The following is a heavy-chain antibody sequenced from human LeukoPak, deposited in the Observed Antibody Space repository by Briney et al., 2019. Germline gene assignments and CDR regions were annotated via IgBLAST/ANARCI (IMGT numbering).Heavy chain of an antibody. CDR1: GFSFSIYG. CDR2: IWYDGRDK. Sequence: GRSLRLSCAASGFSFSIYGMHWVRQAPGKGLEWVAVIWYDGRDKYYADSVKGRFTISRDNSKNTLYLQMNSLRAEDTAVYYCARDAGIAVAGTSAFDIWGQGTMVTVSS. J-gene: IGHJ3*02. V-gene: IGHV3-33*01. CDR3: ARDAGIAVAGTSAFDI. D-gene: IGHD6-19*01.